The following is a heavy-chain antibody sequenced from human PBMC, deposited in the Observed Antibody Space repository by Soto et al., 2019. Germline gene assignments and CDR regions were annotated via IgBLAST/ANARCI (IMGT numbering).Heavy chain of an antibody. D-gene: IGHD6-19*01. CDR2: ISPSSSSI. Sequence: GGSLRLSCAASGFTFSTYSMNWVRQAPGQGLEWVSYISPSSSSIHYADSVKGGFTISRDNAKNSLYLQMNSLRDEDTAVYYCARAPGYSSGWDLYTNLDYWGQGTLVTVSS. V-gene: IGHV3-48*02. J-gene: IGHJ4*02. CDR1: GFTFSTYS. CDR3: ARAPGYSSGWDLYTNLDY.